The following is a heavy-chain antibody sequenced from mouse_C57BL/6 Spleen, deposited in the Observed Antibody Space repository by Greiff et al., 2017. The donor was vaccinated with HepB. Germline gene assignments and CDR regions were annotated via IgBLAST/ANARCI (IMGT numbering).Heavy chain of an antibody. V-gene: IGHV8-12*01. J-gene: IGHJ4*01. CDR1: GFSLSTSGMG. Sequence: QVQLKESGPGILQSSQTLSLTCSFSGFSLSTSGMGVSWIRQPSGKGLEWLAHIYWDDDKRYNPSLKSRLTISKDTSRNQVFLKITSVDTADTATYYCARRGLAYYGYDEAMDYWGQGTSVTVSS. CDR2: IYWDDDK. CDR3: ARRGLAYYGYDEAMDY. D-gene: IGHD2-9*01.